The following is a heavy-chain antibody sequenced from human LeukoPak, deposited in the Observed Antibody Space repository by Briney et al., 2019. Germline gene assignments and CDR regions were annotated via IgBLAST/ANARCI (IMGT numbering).Heavy chain of an antibody. V-gene: IGHV4-59*11. Sequence: SETLSLACTVSGGSISSHHWNWIRQPPGKGLEYVGNIHGGGSTNYNPSLKSRVTISVDTSKNQFSLKLSSVTAADTAVYYCARWLQLYYFDYWGQGTLVTVSS. D-gene: IGHD5-24*01. J-gene: IGHJ4*02. CDR3: ARWLQLYYFDY. CDR1: GGSISSHH. CDR2: IHGGGST.